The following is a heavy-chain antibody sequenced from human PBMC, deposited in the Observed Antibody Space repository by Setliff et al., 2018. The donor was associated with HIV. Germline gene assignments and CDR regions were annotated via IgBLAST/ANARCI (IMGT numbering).Heavy chain of an antibody. D-gene: IGHD6-6*01. J-gene: IGHJ6*03. CDR3: VRQVSYYHFYMDV. CDR2: ISGTGYI. Sequence: GGSLRLSCAASGFTFSSYAMSWVRQAPGKGLEWVSAISGTGYIYYADSVKGRFTISRDNAKNSLYLQMNSLRAEDTAVYYCVRQVSYYHFYMDVWGKGTTVTVSS. V-gene: IGHV3-21*04. CDR1: GFTFSSYA.